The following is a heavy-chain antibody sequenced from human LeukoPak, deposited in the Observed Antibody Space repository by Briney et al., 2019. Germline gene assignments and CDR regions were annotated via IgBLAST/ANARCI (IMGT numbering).Heavy chain of an antibody. CDR2: IGTLADT. CDR3: ATGRSRGWSYAFDI. J-gene: IGHJ3*02. CDR1: GLTFRSQD. Sequence: GRSLRLSCAASGLTFRSQDMHWVRHGKGNGLEWGSAIGTLADTFYLDSVKGRFTISRENAKNSLYLQMNSLRAGDTAVSYCATGRSRGWSYAFDIWGRGTMVTVSS. V-gene: IGHV3-13*01. D-gene: IGHD6-19*01.